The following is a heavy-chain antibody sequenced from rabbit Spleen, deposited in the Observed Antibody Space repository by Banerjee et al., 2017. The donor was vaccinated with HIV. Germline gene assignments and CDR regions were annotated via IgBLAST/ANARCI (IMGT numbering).Heavy chain of an antibody. CDR1: GFSFSSGYD. D-gene: IGHD8-1*01. J-gene: IGHJ6*01. Sequence: QSLEESGGGLVKPGASLTLTCTASGFSFSSGYDMCWVRQAPGKGLEWIACIYVGSSSNTYYASWAKGRFTISKASSTTVTLQMTSLTAADTATYFCARDTGSSFSSYGMDLWGQGTLVTVS. V-gene: IGHV1S40*01. CDR3: ARDTGSSFSSYGMDL. CDR2: IYVGSSSNT.